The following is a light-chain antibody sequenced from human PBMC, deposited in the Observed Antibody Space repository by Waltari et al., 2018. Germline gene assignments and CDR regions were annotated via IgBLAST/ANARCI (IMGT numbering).Light chain of an antibody. CDR2: HDT. Sequence: SYELTQPPSVSVAPGQTARISCEGNNIGSKSTQWYQQKPGQAPVQVVFHDTERPSGIPGRFPGSKSGNTATLTITRIEAGDEADYYCQVFDSPTDHQVFGGGTKVTVL. J-gene: IGLJ3*02. CDR3: QVFDSPTDHQV. CDR1: NIGSKS. V-gene: IGLV3-21*02.